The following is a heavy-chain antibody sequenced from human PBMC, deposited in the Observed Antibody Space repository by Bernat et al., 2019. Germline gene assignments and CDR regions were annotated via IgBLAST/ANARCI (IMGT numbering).Heavy chain of an antibody. J-gene: IGHJ4*02. CDR1: KFTFSSYG. CDR2: ISYDGSNK. V-gene: IGHV3-30*18. Sequence: QVQLVESGGGVVQTERSQRLSCEASKFTFSSYGMRWVRQAPGKGLEWVAVISYDGSNKYYADSVKGRFTISRDNSKNTLYLQMNSLRAEDTAVYYCAKDYGDYWGQGTLVTVSS. CDR3: AKDYGDY. D-gene: IGHD3-16*01.